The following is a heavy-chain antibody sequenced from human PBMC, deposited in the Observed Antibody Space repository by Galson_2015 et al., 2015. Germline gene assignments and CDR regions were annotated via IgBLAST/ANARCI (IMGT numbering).Heavy chain of an antibody. J-gene: IGHJ4*02. Sequence: SCAASGFTVSSNYMSWVRQAPGRGLEWVSVIYSGGSTYYADSVKGRFTISRDNSKNTLYLQMNSLRAEDTAVYYCARGHSGWYFDYWGQGTLVTVSS. CDR1: GFTVSSNY. CDR2: IYSGGST. CDR3: ARGHSGWYFDY. V-gene: IGHV3-53*01. D-gene: IGHD6-19*01.